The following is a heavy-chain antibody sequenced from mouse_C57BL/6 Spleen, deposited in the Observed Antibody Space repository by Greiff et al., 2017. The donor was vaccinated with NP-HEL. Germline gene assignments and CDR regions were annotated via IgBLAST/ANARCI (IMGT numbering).Heavy chain of an antibody. Sequence: VQLQQPGTELVKPGASVKLSCKASGYTFTRYCMHWVKQRPAPGLACLGNIHPINGGTNYNEKFKSKATLTVDKSSSTAYMQLSSLTSEDSAVYYCARSPYYYGSSTGNAMDYWGQGTSVTVSS. V-gene: IGHV1-53*01. CDR2: IHPINGGT. J-gene: IGHJ4*01. D-gene: IGHD1-1*01. CDR1: GYTFTRYC. CDR3: ARSPYYYGSSTGNAMDY.